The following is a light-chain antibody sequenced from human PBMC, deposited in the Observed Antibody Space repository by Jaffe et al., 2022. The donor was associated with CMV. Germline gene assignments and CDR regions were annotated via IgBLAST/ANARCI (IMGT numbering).Light chain of an antibody. Sequence: DIQMTQSPSSLSASVGDRVTITCRASQSVSNFLNWYQQKPGKAPKFLIYAASRLQSGVPSRFSGSGSGTHFTLTISSLQPEDFTTYYCQQSYSTPYTFGQGTKLEIK. J-gene: IGKJ2*01. CDR2: AAS. CDR1: QSVSNF. CDR3: QQSYSTPYT. V-gene: IGKV1-39*01.